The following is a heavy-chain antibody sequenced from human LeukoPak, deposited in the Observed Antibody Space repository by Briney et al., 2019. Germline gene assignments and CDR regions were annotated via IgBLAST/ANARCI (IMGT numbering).Heavy chain of an antibody. CDR2: INHSGTT. Sequence: SETLSLTCAVYGGSFSGYFWSWIRQPPGKGLEWIGEINHSGTTNYNPSLKSRVTISVDTSKDQFSLKLSSVTAADTAVYYCASVTGIADPGNNWFDPWGQGTLVTVSS. J-gene: IGHJ5*02. V-gene: IGHV4-34*01. D-gene: IGHD6-13*01. CDR3: ASVTGIADPGNNWFDP. CDR1: GGSFSGYF.